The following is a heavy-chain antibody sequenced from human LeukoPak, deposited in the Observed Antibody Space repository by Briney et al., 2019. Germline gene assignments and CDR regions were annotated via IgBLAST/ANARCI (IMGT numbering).Heavy chain of an antibody. V-gene: IGHV4-59*11. CDR1: GGSISSHY. CDR3: ARRTGYLNYYSYYYMDV. Sequence: SETLSLTCTVSGGSISSHYWSWIRQPPGKGLEWMGYIYYSGSTNYNPSLKSRVTISVDTSRNQFSLKLSSVTAADSAVYYCARRTGYLNYYSYYYMDVWGNGTTVTVSS. D-gene: IGHD3/OR15-3a*01. CDR2: IYYSGST. J-gene: IGHJ6*03.